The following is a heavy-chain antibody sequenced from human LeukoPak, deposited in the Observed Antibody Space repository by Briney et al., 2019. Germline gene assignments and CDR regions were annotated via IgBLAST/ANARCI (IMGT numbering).Heavy chain of an antibody. CDR3: VRQAIWSGYFVSDNDY. Sequence: SETLSLTCTVSGGSISSSSYNWGWIRQPPGKRLEYLGTINYSGSSHYTPSLKSRINISADASRNQFSLKLNSVTAADTAVYYCVRQAIWSGYFVSDNDYWGQGTRVTVSS. V-gene: IGHV4-39*01. CDR1: GGSISSSSYN. CDR2: INYSGSS. D-gene: IGHD3-3*01. J-gene: IGHJ4*02.